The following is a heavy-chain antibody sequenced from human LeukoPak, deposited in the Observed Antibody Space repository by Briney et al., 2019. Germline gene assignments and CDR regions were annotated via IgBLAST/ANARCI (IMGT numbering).Heavy chain of an antibody. CDR3: ARDYCSGGSCYSRGGYYYYMDV. D-gene: IGHD2-15*01. J-gene: IGHJ6*03. V-gene: IGHV1-2*06. CDR2: INPNSGGT. CDR1: GYTFTGYY. Sequence: ASVKVSCKASGYTFTGYYMHWVRQAPGQGLEWMGRINPNSGGTNYAQKFQGRVTMTRDTSISTAYMDLSRLRSEDTAVYYCARDYCSGGSCYSRGGYYYYMDVWGKGTTVTVSS.